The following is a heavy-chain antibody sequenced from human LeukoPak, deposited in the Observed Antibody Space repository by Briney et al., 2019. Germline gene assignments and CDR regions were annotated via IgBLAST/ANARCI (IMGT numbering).Heavy chain of an antibody. CDR3: ARAALLQMGPFDY. CDR2: IYYSGST. Sequence: PSEALSLTCTVSGGSISSSSYYWGWIRQPPGKGLEWIGSIYYSGSTYYNPSLKSRVTISIDTSKNQFPLKLTSVTAADTAVYYCARAALLQMGPFDYWGQGTLVTVSS. V-gene: IGHV4-39*06. CDR1: GGSISSSSYY. J-gene: IGHJ4*02. D-gene: IGHD3-22*01.